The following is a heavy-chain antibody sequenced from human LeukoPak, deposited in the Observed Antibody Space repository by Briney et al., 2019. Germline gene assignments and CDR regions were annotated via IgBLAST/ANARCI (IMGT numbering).Heavy chain of an antibody. CDR3: AREQWAEDDALDI. CDR2: IWFDGSNE. D-gene: IGHD2-8*01. Sequence: GGSLRLSCAASGFTFSGYGMHWVRQAPGKGLEWVAVIWFDGSNEFYAESVKGRFTISRDNVKNTMYLQMSSLRVEDTAVYYCAREQWAEDDALDIWGQGTMVTVSS. V-gene: IGHV3-33*01. CDR1: GFTFSGYG. J-gene: IGHJ3*02.